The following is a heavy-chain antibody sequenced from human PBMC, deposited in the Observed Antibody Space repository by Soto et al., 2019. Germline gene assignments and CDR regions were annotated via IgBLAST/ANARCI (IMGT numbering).Heavy chain of an antibody. Sequence: TGGSLRLSCTASGFTFGDYAMSWVRQAPGKGLEWVGFIRSKAYGGTTEYAASVKGRFTISRDDSKSIAYLQMNSLKTEDTAVYYCTRGAPNLNPLGMDVWGKGTTVTVSS. CDR3: TRGAPNLNPLGMDV. J-gene: IGHJ6*04. CDR2: IRSKAYGGTT. V-gene: IGHV3-49*04. CDR1: GFTFGDYA.